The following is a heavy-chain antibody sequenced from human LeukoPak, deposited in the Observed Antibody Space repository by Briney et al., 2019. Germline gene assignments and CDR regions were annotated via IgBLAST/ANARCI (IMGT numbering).Heavy chain of an antibody. J-gene: IGHJ4*02. CDR2: INPNSGGT. Sequence: ASVKVSCKASGYTFTGYYMHWVRQAPGQGLEWMGWINPNSGGTNYAQKFQGRVTMTRDTSISTAYMELSRLRSDDTAVYYCARGPPFVGVTATLACDYWAQGTLVTVSS. CDR1: GYTFTGYY. CDR3: ARGPPFVGVTATLACDY. V-gene: IGHV1-2*02. D-gene: IGHD2-21*02.